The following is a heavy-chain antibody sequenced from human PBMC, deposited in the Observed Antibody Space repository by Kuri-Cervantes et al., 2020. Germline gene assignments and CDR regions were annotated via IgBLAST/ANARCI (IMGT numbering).Heavy chain of an antibody. J-gene: IGHJ6*02. CDR2: IYYTGST. CDR3: ARDLGDCSGGSCYYYYGMDV. Sequence: SETLSLTCTVSGGSISTYYWTWIRQPPGQGLEWIGYIYYTGSTTYNPSLKSRVTISVDTSKNQFSLKLSSVTAADTAVYYCARDLGDCSGGSCYYYYGMDVWGQGTTVTVSS. V-gene: IGHV4-59*12. CDR1: GGSISTYY. D-gene: IGHD2-15*01.